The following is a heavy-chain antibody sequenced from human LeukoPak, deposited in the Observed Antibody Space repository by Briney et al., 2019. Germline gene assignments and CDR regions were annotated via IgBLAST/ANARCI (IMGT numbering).Heavy chain of an antibody. D-gene: IGHD1-26*01. J-gene: IGHJ4*02. CDR2: VYPGDSDT. CDR1: GYNFTNYW. V-gene: IGHV5-51*01. Sequence: GESLKISCKGSGYNFTNYWIGWVRQMPGKGLEWMGIVYPGDSDTRYSPSFQGQVTISADKSINTAYLQWGSLKASDTAMYYCARLARGRYSGSYRSLDYWGQGTLVTVSS. CDR3: ARLARGRYSGSYRSLDY.